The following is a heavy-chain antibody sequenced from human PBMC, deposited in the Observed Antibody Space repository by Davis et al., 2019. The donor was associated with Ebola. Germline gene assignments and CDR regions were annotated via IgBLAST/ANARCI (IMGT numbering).Heavy chain of an antibody. D-gene: IGHD6-6*01. CDR2: IKQDGSEK. Sequence: PSETLSLTCAVSGGSISSSNWWSWVRQPPGKGLEWVANIKQDGSEKYYVDSVKGRFTISRDNAKNSLYLQMNSLRAEDTAVYYCARDKRYSSWSSAFDIWGQGTMVTVSS. V-gene: IGHV3-7*01. J-gene: IGHJ3*02. CDR1: GGSISSSNW. CDR3: ARDKRYSSWSSAFDI.